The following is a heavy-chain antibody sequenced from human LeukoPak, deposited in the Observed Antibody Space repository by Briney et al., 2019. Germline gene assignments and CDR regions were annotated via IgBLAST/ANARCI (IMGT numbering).Heavy chain of an antibody. V-gene: IGHV3-30-3*01. Sequence: GGSLRLSCAASGFTFSSDAMSWVRQAPGKGLEWMAVISFDGTNEYYADSVKGRFTISRDNSKNTLYLQMNSLRVEDTAVYYCARGGSYLDYWGQGTLVTVSS. D-gene: IGHD3-16*02. J-gene: IGHJ4*02. CDR3: ARGGSYLDY. CDR2: ISFDGTNE. CDR1: GFTFSSDA.